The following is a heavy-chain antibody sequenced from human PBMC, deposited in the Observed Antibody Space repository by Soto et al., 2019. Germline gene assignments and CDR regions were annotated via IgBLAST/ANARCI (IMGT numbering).Heavy chain of an antibody. D-gene: IGHD6-13*01. Sequence: ASVTVSCKASGSTFTSYDINWVRQATGQGLEWMGWMNPNSGNTGYAQKFQGRVTMTRNTSISTAYMELSSLRSEDTAVYYCARLVDSSSCYFRYGMDVCGKGSTVTV. CDR3: ARLVDSSSCYFRYGMDV. V-gene: IGHV1-8*01. CDR2: MNPNSGNT. CDR1: GSTFTSYD. J-gene: IGHJ6*04.